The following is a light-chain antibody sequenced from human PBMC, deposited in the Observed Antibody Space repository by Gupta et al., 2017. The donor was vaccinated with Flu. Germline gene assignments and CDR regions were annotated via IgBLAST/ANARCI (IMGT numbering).Light chain of an antibody. CDR1: DSDVGAYNY. J-gene: IGLJ2*01. CDR3: TSSSTTTTSVG. V-gene: IGLV2-14*01. CDR2: EFR. Sequence: QSALTQPASVSGSPGQWITVSCTGTDSDVGAYNYVSWYQQHPGKAPKRMISEFRSRPSGVSNRFSGSKSGNKDSLTISGLQAEDEAVYYGTSSSTTTTSVGFGGGTNLTV.